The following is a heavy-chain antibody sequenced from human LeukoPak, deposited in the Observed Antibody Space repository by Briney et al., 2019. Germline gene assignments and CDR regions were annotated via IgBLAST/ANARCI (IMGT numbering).Heavy chain of an antibody. CDR3: ARVKGGSSWYTAYYMDV. V-gene: IGHV1-18*01. CDR1: GYTFTSYG. D-gene: IGHD6-13*01. Sequence: ASVKVSCKASGYTFTSYGISWVRQAPGQGLEWMGWISAYNGNTNYAQKLQGRVTMTTDTSTSTAYMELRSLRSDDTAVYYCARVKGGSSWYTAYYMDVWGKGTTVTVSS. J-gene: IGHJ6*03. CDR2: ISAYNGNT.